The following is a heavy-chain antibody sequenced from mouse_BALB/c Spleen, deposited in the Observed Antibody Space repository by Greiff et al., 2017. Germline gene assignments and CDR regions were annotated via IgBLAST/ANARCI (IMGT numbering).Heavy chain of an antibody. CDR3: ARGDYETY. V-gene: IGHV3-6*02. CDR1: GYSITSGYY. Sequence: EVQLQQSGPGLVKPSQSLSLTCSVTGYSITSGYYWNWIRQFPGNQLEWMGYISYDGSNNYNPSLKNRISITRDTSKNQFFLKLNSVTTEDTATYYCARGDYETYWGQGTLVTVSA. J-gene: IGHJ3*01. CDR2: ISYDGSN. D-gene: IGHD2-4*01.